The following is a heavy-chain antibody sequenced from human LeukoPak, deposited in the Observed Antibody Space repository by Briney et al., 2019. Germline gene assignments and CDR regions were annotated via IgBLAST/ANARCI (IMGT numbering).Heavy chain of an antibody. CDR2: KFYTGNT. V-gene: IGHV4-30-4*07. Sequence: SETLSLTCAVSGGSISSGSYSWSWIRQPPGKGLEWIGYKFYTGNTYYNPSLKSRVTISVDTSKNQFSLKLSSVTAADTAVYYCARGAGSTISNDAFDMWGQGTMVSVSS. J-gene: IGHJ3*02. CDR3: ARGAGSTISNDAFDM. CDR1: GGSISSGSYS. D-gene: IGHD5-24*01.